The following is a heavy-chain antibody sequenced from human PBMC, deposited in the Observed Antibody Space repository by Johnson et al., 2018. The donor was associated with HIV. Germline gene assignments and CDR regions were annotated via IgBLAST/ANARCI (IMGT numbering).Heavy chain of an antibody. D-gene: IGHD6-13*01. CDR3: ATYSSSWYKGGYAFDI. J-gene: IGHJ3*02. CDR1: GFTFSDYY. Sequence: QVQLVESGGGVVQPGRSLRLSCVVSGFTFSDYYMSWIRQAPGKGLEWVSYISSSGSTIYYADSVKGRFTISRDNAKNSLYLQMNSLRAEDTAVYYCATYSSSWYKGGYAFDIWGQGTMVTVSS. V-gene: IGHV3-11*04. CDR2: ISSSGSTI.